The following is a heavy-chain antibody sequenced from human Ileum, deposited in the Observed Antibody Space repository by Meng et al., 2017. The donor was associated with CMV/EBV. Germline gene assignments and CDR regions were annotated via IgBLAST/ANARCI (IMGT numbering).Heavy chain of an antibody. CDR2: VYSGDST. Sequence: GESLKISCAASGFTVSNNYMHWVRQAPGTGLECISVVYSGDSTYYADSVKGRFTISRDDSRNTVYLQMNSLRAEDTAIYYCARKYSSDWHLDAFDMWGQGTTVTVSS. D-gene: IGHD6-19*01. V-gene: IGHV3-53*01. CDR3: ARKYSSDWHLDAFDM. CDR1: GFTVSNNY. J-gene: IGHJ3*02.